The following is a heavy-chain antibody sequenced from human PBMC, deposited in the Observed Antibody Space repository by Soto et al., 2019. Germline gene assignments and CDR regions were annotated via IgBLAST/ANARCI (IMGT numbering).Heavy chain of an antibody. V-gene: IGHV1-69*02. CDR1: GGTFSSYT. CDR3: ARSLHLGELSLFPPDY. D-gene: IGHD3-16*02. Sequence: QVQLVQSGAGVKKPGSSVKVSCKASGGTFSSYTISWVRQAPGRGLEWMGRIIPILGIANYAQKFQGRGTITAEKSTSTAYMELSSLRSEDTAVYYCARSLHLGELSLFPPDYWGQGTLVTVSS. J-gene: IGHJ4*02. CDR2: IIPILGIA.